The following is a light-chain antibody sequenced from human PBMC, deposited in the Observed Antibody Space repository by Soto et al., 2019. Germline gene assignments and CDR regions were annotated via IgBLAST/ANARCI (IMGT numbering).Light chain of an antibody. CDR2: GVS. V-gene: IGKV3-20*01. CDR1: QSVTNNY. Sequence: EIVLTQSPGTLSLSPGERATLSCRASQSVTNNYIAWYQQKPGQAPRLLFYGVSSRATGVPDRFSGSGSGTDFTLTISRLEPEDLAMYYCQQDGTSRAFGQGTKVEIK. J-gene: IGKJ1*01. CDR3: QQDGTSRA.